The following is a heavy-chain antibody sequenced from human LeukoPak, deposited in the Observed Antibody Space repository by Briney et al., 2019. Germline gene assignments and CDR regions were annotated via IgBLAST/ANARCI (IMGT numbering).Heavy chain of an antibody. CDR1: GYSFTNYW. CDR3: ARFQEAFDY. CDR2: IYPGDSDT. V-gene: IGHV5-51*01. J-gene: IGHJ4*02. Sequence: GESLKISCKGSGYSFTNYWIGWVRQMPGKGLKWMGIIYPGDSDTRYSPSFQGQVTISADRSITTAYLQWSSLKASDTAMYYCARFQEAFDYWGQGTLVTVSS.